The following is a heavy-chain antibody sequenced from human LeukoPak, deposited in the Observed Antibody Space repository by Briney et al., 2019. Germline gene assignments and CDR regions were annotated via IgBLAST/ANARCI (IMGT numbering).Heavy chain of an antibody. J-gene: IGHJ4*02. CDR3: AKDNGNWSFDY. CDR1: GFTFSGSA. Sequence: GGSLKLSCAASGFTFSGSAMHWVRQASGKGLEWAGRIRSKANSYATAYAASVKGRFTISRDNSKNTLYLQMNRLRAEDTAIYYCAKDNGNWSFDYWGQGTLVTVSS. V-gene: IGHV3-73*01. D-gene: IGHD1-1*01. CDR2: IRSKANSYAT.